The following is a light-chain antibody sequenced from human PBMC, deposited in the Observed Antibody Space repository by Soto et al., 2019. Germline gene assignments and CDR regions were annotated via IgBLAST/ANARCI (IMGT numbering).Light chain of an antibody. V-gene: IGKV1-5*01. CDR1: QNIGRW. J-gene: IGKJ1*01. Sequence: TSTCRASQNIGRWLAWYQQKPGKAPKLLLYDVSSLESGVPSRFSGSGSGTEFILTINGLQPDDFATYFCQQFTSGLWTFGQGSKVDI. CDR2: DVS. CDR3: QQFTSGLWT.